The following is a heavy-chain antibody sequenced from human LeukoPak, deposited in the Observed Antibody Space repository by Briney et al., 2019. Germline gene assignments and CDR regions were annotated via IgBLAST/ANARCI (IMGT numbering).Heavy chain of an antibody. CDR2: IIPIFGTA. J-gene: IGHJ4*02. Sequence: SVKVSCKASGGTFSSYAMSWVRQAPGQGLEWMGGIIPIFGTANYAQKFQGRVTITADESTSTAYMELSSLRSEDTAVYYCARGQDGYSSYYFDYWCQGTLVTVSS. CDR1: GGTFSSYA. CDR3: ARGQDGYSSYYFDY. D-gene: IGHD6-13*01. V-gene: IGHV1-69*13.